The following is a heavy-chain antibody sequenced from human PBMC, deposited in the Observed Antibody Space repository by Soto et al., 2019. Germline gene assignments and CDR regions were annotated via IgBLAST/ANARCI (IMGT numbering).Heavy chain of an antibody. CDR2: INPNNGNT. D-gene: IGHD6-19*01. CDR1: GYTFTSYD. J-gene: IGHJ5*02. Sequence: GASVKVSCKPSGYTFTSYDINWVRQAPGQGLEWMGWINPNNGNTGYAQKLQGRLTMTRNTSISTVYMELSSLTSDDTAVYYCARENSGWYGTDFDPWGQGTLVTVSS. V-gene: IGHV1-8*01. CDR3: ARENSGWYGTDFDP.